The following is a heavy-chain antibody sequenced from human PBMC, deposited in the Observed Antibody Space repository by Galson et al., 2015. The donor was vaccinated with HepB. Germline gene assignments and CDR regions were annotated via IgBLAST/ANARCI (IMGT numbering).Heavy chain of an antibody. CDR2: ISYDGSNK. J-gene: IGHJ4*02. V-gene: IGHV3-30*03. D-gene: IGHD5-24*01. CDR3: ARYSRDGYFDY. CDR1: GFSFSSYG. Sequence: SLRLSCAASGFSFSSYGMHWVRQAPGKGLEWVAVISYDGSNKWYEDSVKGRFTISRDNSKNTLYLQMNSLRAEDMAVYYCARYSRDGYFDYWGQGTLVTVSS.